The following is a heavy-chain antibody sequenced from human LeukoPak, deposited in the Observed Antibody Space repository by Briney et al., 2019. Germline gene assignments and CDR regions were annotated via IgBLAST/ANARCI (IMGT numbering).Heavy chain of an antibody. CDR2: ISSSNSFI. V-gene: IGHV3-21*01. Sequence: VGSLRLSCAASGFTFSSYSMNWVRQAPGKGLEWVSSISSSNSFIFYADSVKGRFTISRDNAKNSLYLQMNSLRAEDTALYYCARSIVVPAAISGAFDIWGQGTIVTASP. CDR1: GFTFSSYS. CDR3: ARSIVVPAAISGAFDI. J-gene: IGHJ3*02. D-gene: IGHD2-2*01.